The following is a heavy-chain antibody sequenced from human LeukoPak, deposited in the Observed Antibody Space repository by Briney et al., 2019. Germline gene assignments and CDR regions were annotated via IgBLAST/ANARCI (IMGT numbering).Heavy chain of an antibody. Sequence: SETLSLTCTVSGGSISSYYWSWIRQLPGKGLEWIGYIYYSGSTNYNPSLKSRVTISVDTSKNQFSLKLSSVTAADTAVYYCARPDYYDSSGQPFDIWGQGTMVTVSS. CDR1: GGSISSYY. D-gene: IGHD3-22*01. CDR3: ARPDYYDSSGQPFDI. V-gene: IGHV4-59*08. J-gene: IGHJ3*02. CDR2: IYYSGST.